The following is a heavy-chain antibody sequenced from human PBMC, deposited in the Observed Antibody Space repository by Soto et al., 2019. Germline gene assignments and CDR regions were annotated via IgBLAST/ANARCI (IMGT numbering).Heavy chain of an antibody. Sequence: ASVKVSCKASGYTFTGYYMHWVRQAPGQGLEWMGWINPNSGGTNYAQKFQGWVPMTRDTSISTAYMELSRLRSDDTAVYYCARDYQGIAVAGTGTNYYYYGMDVWGQGTTVTVSS. CDR1: GYTFTGYY. D-gene: IGHD6-19*01. J-gene: IGHJ6*02. V-gene: IGHV1-2*04. CDR3: ARDYQGIAVAGTGTNYYYYGMDV. CDR2: INPNSGGT.